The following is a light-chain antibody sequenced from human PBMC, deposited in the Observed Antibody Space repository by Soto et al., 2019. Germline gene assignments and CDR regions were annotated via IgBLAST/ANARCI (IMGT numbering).Light chain of an antibody. V-gene: IGLV2-11*01. CDR1: SSDVGGYNY. CDR2: NVN. J-gene: IGLJ2*01. CDR3: CSYAGSYTLV. Sequence: QSVLTQPRSLSGSPGQSVTISCTGTSSDVGGYNYVSWYQHHSGKAPKLMIYNVNKRPSGVPDRFSGSKSGNTASLTISGLQTDDEADYHCCSYAGSYTLVFGGGTKLTVL.